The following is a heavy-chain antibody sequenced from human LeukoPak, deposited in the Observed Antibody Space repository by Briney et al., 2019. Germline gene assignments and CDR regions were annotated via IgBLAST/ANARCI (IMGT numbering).Heavy chain of an antibody. CDR2: IYSTGST. V-gene: IGHV4-4*07. CDR1: GGSISTYY. CDR3: ARGGGYSSSHRPFDY. D-gene: IGHD6-6*01. Sequence: PSETLSLTCTVSGGSISTYYWSWIRQPAGKGLEWIGHIYSTGSTNYNPSLKSRVSMSVDTSNNQFSLKLSSVTAADTAVYYCARGGGYSSSHRPFDYWGQGTLVTVSS. J-gene: IGHJ4*02.